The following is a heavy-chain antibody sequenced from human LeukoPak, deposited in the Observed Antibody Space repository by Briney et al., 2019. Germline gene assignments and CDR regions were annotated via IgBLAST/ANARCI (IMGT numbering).Heavy chain of an antibody. CDR1: GGSISSGSYY. V-gene: IGHV4-61*02. CDR2: IYTSGST. J-gene: IGHJ3*02. Sequence: PSQTLSLTCTVSGGSISSGSYYWSWIRQPAGKGLEWIGRIYTSGSTNYNPSLKSRVTISVDTSKNQFSLKLSSVTAADTAVYYCARAWWVITHDAFDIWGQGTMVTVSS. D-gene: IGHD3-22*01. CDR3: ARAWWVITHDAFDI.